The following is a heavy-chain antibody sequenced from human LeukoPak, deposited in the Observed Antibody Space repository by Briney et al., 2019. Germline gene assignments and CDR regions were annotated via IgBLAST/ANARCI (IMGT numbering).Heavy chain of an antibody. CDR3: ARKSVEYSSSSEPYYYYMDV. Sequence: GGSLRLSCAASGFTFSSYSMNWVRQAPGKGQEWVSSISSSSSYIYYADSVKGRFTISSDNAKNSLYLQMNSLRAEDTAVYYCARKSVEYSSSSEPYYYYMDVWGKGTTVTVSS. CDR2: ISSSSSYI. J-gene: IGHJ6*03. V-gene: IGHV3-21*01. CDR1: GFTFSSYS. D-gene: IGHD6-6*01.